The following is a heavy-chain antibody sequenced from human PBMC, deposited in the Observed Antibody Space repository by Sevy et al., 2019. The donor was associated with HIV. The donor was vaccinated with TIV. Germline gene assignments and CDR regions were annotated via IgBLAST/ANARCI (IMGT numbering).Heavy chain of an antibody. CDR2: ISGSGGST. CDR1: EFTFSSYA. Sequence: GGSLRLSCVASEFTFSSYAMSWVRQAPGKGLEWVSAISGSGGSTYYADSVKGRFTISRDNSKNTLYLQMNSLRAEDTAVHYCAKVPGITAAGVFDYWGQGTLVTVSS. V-gene: IGHV3-23*01. CDR3: AKVPGITAAGVFDY. D-gene: IGHD6-13*01. J-gene: IGHJ4*02.